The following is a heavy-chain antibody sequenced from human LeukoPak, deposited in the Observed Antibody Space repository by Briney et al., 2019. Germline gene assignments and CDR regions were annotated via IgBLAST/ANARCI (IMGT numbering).Heavy chain of an antibody. CDR1: GYTFTSYY. V-gene: IGHV1-18*04. CDR2: ISASNGNT. Sequence: ASVRVSCKASGYTFTSYYMHWVRQAPGQGLEWMGRISASNGNTNYVQKLQGRVTMTTDTSTSTAYMELRSLRSDDTAVYYCARGAYYDSSGYSGYWGQGTLVTVSS. D-gene: IGHD3-22*01. CDR3: ARGAYYDSSGYSGY. J-gene: IGHJ4*02.